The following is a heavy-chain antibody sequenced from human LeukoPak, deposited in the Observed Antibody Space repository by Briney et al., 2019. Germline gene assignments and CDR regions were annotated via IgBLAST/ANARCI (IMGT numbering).Heavy chain of an antibody. Sequence: GGSLRLSCAASGFTFSSYGMSWVRQAPGKGLEWVSAISGSGGSTYYADSVKGRFTISRDNSKNTLYLQMNRLRAEDTAVYYCAKGLYSGYVSAYWGQGTLVTVSS. CDR2: ISGSGGST. CDR3: AKGLYSGYVSAY. J-gene: IGHJ4*02. D-gene: IGHD5-12*01. CDR1: GFTFSSYG. V-gene: IGHV3-23*01.